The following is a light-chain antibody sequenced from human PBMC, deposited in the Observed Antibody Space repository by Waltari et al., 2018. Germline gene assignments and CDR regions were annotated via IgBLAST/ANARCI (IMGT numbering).Light chain of an antibody. Sequence: QSVLTQPPSVSAAPGQRVTIPCSGGVSNIGNNYVSWYRHFPGTAPKLLLYEDTERPSGIAGRFSGSKSGTSATLDITGLQAGDEADYYCGTWDSSLSGAVFGGGTHLTVL. CDR1: VSNIGNNY. V-gene: IGLV1-51*02. J-gene: IGLJ7*01. CDR3: GTWDSSLSGAV. CDR2: EDT.